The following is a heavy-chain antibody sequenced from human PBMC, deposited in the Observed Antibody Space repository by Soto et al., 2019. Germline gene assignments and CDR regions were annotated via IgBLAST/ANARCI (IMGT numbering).Heavy chain of an antibody. V-gene: IGHV5-51*01. CDR2: IYPGDSDT. D-gene: IGHD5-12*01. Sequence: LGESLKISCKGSGYSFTSYWIGWVRQMPGKGLEWMGIIYPGDSDTRYSPSFQGQVTISADKSISTAYLQWSSLKASDTAMYYCARRRNPRDGYNDYYYYYGMDVWGQGTTVTVSS. CDR1: GYSFTSYW. CDR3: ARRRNPRDGYNDYYYYYGMDV. J-gene: IGHJ6*02.